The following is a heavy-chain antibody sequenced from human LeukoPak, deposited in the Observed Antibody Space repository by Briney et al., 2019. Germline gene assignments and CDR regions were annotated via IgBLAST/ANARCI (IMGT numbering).Heavy chain of an antibody. J-gene: IGHJ1*01. CDR3: VRGSISGYYGYFQH. Sequence: GGSLRLSCAASGFTFSTYWMHWVRQAPGKGLVWVSRINGDGSSTSYADSVKGRFTISRDNAKNTVYLQLNSLRAEDTAVYYCVRGSISGYYGYFQHWGQGTLVTVSS. D-gene: IGHD3-3*01. V-gene: IGHV3-74*01. CDR2: INGDGSST. CDR1: GFTFSTYW.